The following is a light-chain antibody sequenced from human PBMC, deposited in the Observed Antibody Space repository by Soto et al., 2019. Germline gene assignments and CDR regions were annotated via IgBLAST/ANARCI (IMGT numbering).Light chain of an antibody. V-gene: IGLV2-8*01. Sequence: QSALTQPPSASGSPGQSVTISCTGTSSDVGGYDFVSWYQQHPGKAPKLLIYDVSKRPSGVPDRFSGSKSGNTASLTVSGRQAEDEADYYCSSYAGTDNWGVFGTGTKLTVL. CDR2: DVS. J-gene: IGLJ1*01. CDR1: SSDVGGYDF. CDR3: SSYAGTDNWGV.